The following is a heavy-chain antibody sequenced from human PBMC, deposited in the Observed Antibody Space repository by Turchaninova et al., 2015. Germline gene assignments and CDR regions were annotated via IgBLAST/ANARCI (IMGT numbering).Heavy chain of an antibody. CDR2: IYYSGST. CDR1: GGSMSNHY. V-gene: IGHV4-59*11. J-gene: IGHJ4*02. Sequence: QVQLQESGPGLVKPSATLSLPCTVSGGSMSNHYWGWIRQPPGKGLEWIGYIYYSGSTDYNPSLKSRVTISVDTSKNQFSLKLSSVTAADTAVYYCARGGWSRDYWGQGTLVTVSS. CDR3: ARGGWSRDY. D-gene: IGHD6-19*01.